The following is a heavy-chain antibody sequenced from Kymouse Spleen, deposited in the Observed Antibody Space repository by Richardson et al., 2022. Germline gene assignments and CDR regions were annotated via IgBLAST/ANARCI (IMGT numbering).Heavy chain of an antibody. D-gene: IGHD1-7*01. CDR2: IYYSGST. Sequence: QVQLQESGPGLVKPSETLSLTCTVSGGSISSYYWSWIRQPPGKGLEWIGYIYYSGSTNYNPSLKSRVTISVDTSKNQFSLKLSSVTAADTAVYYCARERYNWNYGAFDIWGQGTMVTVSS. CDR1: GGSISSYY. J-gene: IGHJ3*02. V-gene: IGHV4-59*01. CDR3: ARERYNWNYGAFDI.